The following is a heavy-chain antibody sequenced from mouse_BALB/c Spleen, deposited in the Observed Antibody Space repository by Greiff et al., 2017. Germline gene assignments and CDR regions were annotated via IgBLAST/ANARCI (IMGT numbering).Heavy chain of an antibody. CDR3: TAYYRYVDAMDY. D-gene: IGHD2-14*01. Sequence: EVKLVESGGGLVQPGGSMKLSCVASRFTFSNYWMNWVRQSPEKGLEWVAEIRLKSNNYATHYAESVKGRFTISRDDSKSSVYLQMNNLRAEDTGIYYCTAYYRYVDAMDYWGQGTSVTVSS. CDR1: RFTFSNYW. J-gene: IGHJ4*01. V-gene: IGHV6-6*02. CDR2: IRLKSNNYAT.